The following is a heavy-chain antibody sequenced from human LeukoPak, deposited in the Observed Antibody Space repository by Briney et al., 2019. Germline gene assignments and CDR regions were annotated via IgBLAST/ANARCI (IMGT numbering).Heavy chain of an antibody. Sequence: SVMVSCKACRWTFSSYAIRWVGQAAGQGLAGMGGLIPIFGTANYAQKFQGRVTITTDEPTSTAYMERSSLRSEDTAVYYCAASGSYYYYYYYMDVWGKGTTVTVSS. CDR3: AASGSYYYYYYYMDV. D-gene: IGHD1-26*01. V-gene: IGHV1-69*05. J-gene: IGHJ6*03. CDR1: RWTFSSYA. CDR2: LIPIFGTA.